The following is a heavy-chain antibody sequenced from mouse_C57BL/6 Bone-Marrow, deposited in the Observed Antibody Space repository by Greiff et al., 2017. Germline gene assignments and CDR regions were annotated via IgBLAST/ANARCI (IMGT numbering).Heavy chain of an antibody. V-gene: IGHV5-6*01. CDR1: GFTFSSYG. CDR2: ISSGGSYT. Sequence: EVQLVESGGDLVKPGGSLKLSCAASGFTFSSYGMSWVRQTPDKRLEWVATISSGGSYTYYPDSVKGRFTISRDNAKNTLYLQMSSLKSEDTAMYYCARLYYSNFDYWGQGTTLTVSS. J-gene: IGHJ2*01. CDR3: ARLYYSNFDY. D-gene: IGHD2-5*01.